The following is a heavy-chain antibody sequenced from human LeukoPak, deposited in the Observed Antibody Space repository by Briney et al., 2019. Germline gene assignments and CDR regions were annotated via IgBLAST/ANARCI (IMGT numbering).Heavy chain of an antibody. Sequence: AGGSLRLSCAASGFTFSSYGMSWVRQAPGEGLDWVSGISGSGGSTYYADSVKGRFTISRDNSKNTLYLQMNSLRAEDTAVYYCAELGITMIGGVWGKGTTVTISS. CDR3: AELGITMIGGV. J-gene: IGHJ6*04. D-gene: IGHD3-10*02. V-gene: IGHV3-23*01. CDR1: GFTFSSYG. CDR2: ISGSGGST.